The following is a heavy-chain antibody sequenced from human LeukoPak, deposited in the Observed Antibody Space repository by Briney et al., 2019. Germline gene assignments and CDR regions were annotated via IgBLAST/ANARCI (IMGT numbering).Heavy chain of an antibody. CDR2: INHSGST. CDR1: GGSFSGYY. V-gene: IGHV4-34*01. J-gene: IGHJ4*02. Sequence: SETLSLTCAVYGGSFSGYYWSWIRQPPGKGLEWIGEINHSGSTNYNPSLKSRVTISVDTSKNQFSLKLSSVTAADTAVYYCARAPGYSSGWYRWAHYFDYWGQGTLVTVSS. D-gene: IGHD6-19*01. CDR3: ARAPGYSSGWYRWAHYFDY.